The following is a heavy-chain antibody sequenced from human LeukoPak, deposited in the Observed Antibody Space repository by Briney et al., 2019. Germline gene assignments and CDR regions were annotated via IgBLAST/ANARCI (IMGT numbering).Heavy chain of an antibody. J-gene: IGHJ6*03. D-gene: IGHD2-2*01. Sequence: GESLKISCKGSGYSFTSYWIGWVRQMPGKGLEWMGIIYPGDSDTRYSPSFQGQVTISADKSISTAYLQWSSLKASDTAMYYCARLWSEDDIVVVPAALYYYMDVGGKGTTVTVSS. CDR1: GYSFTSYW. V-gene: IGHV5-51*01. CDR2: IYPGDSDT. CDR3: ARLWSEDDIVVVPAALYYYMDV.